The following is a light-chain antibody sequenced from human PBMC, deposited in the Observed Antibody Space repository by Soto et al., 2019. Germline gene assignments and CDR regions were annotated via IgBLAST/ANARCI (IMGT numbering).Light chain of an antibody. CDR2: EVF. V-gene: IGKV2D-29*01. CDR3: MQTIQLPVT. CDR1: RSLLHDDGKTY. Sequence: DVVLTQTPRSLSVTPGQPASISCRSSRSLLHDDGKTYLYWYLQKPGQPPQLLIYEVFNRFSGAPDRFSGSGSGTDFTLKISRVEAEDVGDYYCMQTIQLPVTFGQGTRLEIK. J-gene: IGKJ5*01.